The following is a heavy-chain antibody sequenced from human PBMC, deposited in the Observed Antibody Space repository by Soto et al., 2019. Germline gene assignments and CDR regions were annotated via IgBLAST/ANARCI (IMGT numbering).Heavy chain of an antibody. D-gene: IGHD6-13*01. CDR3: EHSRAAAGAGYYYFDY. Sequence: QITLKESGPTLVKPTQTLTLTCTFSGFSLSTSGVGVGWIRQPPGKALEWLALIYWDDDKRYSPSLKSRLTITKDTSKNQVVLTMTNIDPVDTATYYCEHSRAAAGAGYYYFDYWGQGTLVTVSS. J-gene: IGHJ4*02. V-gene: IGHV2-5*02. CDR1: GFSLSTSGVG. CDR2: IYWDDDK.